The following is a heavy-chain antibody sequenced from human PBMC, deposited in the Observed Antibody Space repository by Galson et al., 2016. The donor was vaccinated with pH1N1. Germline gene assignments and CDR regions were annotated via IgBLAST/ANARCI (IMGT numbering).Heavy chain of an antibody. Sequence: SLRLSCAASGFTFTSYAMHWVRQAPGKGLEWVAVILYDGTNEYYADSVKGRLTISRDKTQSTVYLQMNSLRTEDTAVYYCAKVVRGSSWPSFDYWGQGTLVTVSS. J-gene: IGHJ4*02. CDR1: GFTFTSYA. CDR2: ILYDGTNE. V-gene: IGHV3-30*04. D-gene: IGHD6-13*01. CDR3: AKVVRGSSWPSFDY.